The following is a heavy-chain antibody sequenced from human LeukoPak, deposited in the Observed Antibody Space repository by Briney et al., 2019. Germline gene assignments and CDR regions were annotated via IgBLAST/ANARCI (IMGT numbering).Heavy chain of an antibody. D-gene: IGHD3-22*01. Sequence: GGSLRLSCAASGFTFSSYSMNWVRQAPGKGLEWVSSISSSSSYIYYADSVKGRFTISRDNAKNSLYLQMNSLRAEDTAVYYCASSRYDSSGYYGIIAYWGQGTLVTVSS. CDR3: ASSRYDSSGYYGIIAY. J-gene: IGHJ4*02. V-gene: IGHV3-21*01. CDR1: GFTFSSYS. CDR2: ISSSSSYI.